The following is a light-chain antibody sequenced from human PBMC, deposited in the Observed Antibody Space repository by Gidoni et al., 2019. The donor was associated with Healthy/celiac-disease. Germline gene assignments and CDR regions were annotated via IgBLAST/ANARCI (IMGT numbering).Light chain of an antibody. CDR3: QQYNSYST. Sequence: DNQMPHSPSTLSASVGDRATTTCPASQSSSYWFAWYQQQPGKATKLLSYKASSLESGVPSRFSGSGSGTEFTLTISSLQPDDFATYYCQQYNSYSTFGQGTKVEIK. CDR2: KAS. J-gene: IGKJ1*01. V-gene: IGKV1-5*03. CDR1: QSSSYW.